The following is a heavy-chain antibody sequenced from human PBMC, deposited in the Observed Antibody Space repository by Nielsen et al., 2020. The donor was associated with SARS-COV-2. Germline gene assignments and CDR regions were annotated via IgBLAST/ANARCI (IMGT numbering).Heavy chain of an antibody. V-gene: IGHV4-39*01. Sequence: ESLKISCSVSGGSIRSGNYYWGWIRQPPGKGLEWIGTIYFGRDTFYSPSLKSRVTISVDTSTNQFSLKLTSVTAADTAVYYCARPAARSYYQNYYFDSWGQGTLVTVS. CDR2: IYFGRDT. CDR3: ARPAARSYYQNYYFDS. CDR1: GGSIRSGNYY. J-gene: IGHJ4*02. D-gene: IGHD3-22*01.